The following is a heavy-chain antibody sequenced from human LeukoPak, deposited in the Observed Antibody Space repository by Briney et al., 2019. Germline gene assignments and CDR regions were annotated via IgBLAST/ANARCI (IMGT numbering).Heavy chain of an antibody. D-gene: IGHD3-22*01. CDR1: GYTFTSYY. Sequence: ASVKVSCKASGYTFTSYYMHWVRQAPGQGLEWMGIINPSGGSTSYAQKFQGRVTMTRDTSTSTVYMELSSVTAADTAVYYCARANTMTPQYNWFDPWGQGTLVTVSS. V-gene: IGHV1-46*01. J-gene: IGHJ5*02. CDR3: ARANTMTPQYNWFDP. CDR2: INPSGGST.